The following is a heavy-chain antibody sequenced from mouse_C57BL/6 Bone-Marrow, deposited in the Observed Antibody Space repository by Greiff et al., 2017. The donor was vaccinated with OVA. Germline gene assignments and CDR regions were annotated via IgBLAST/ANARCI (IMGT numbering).Heavy chain of an antibody. D-gene: IGHD6-1*01. CDR3: AREPAGSREMDY. J-gene: IGHJ4*01. CDR1: GYTFTSYW. V-gene: IGHV1-61*01. CDR2: IYPSDSET. Sequence: VQLQQPGAELVRPGSSVKLSCKASGYTFTSYWMDWVKQRPGQGLEWIGNIYPSDSETHYNQKFKDKATLTVDKSSSTAYMQLSSLTSEDSAVYYCAREPAGSREMDYWGQGTSVTVSS.